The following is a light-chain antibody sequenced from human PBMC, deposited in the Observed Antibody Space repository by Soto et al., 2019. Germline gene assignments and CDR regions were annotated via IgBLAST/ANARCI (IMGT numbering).Light chain of an antibody. Sequence: EIVLTQFPATLSLSPGERATLSCRASQSIYNYLAWYQQHPGQAPRLLIYDASNRATGIPPRFSGSGSGTDFTLTISSLEPEDVAVYYCQQRSDWPPFTFGGGTKVEIK. CDR2: DAS. V-gene: IGKV3-11*01. CDR3: QQRSDWPPFT. J-gene: IGKJ4*01. CDR1: QSIYNY.